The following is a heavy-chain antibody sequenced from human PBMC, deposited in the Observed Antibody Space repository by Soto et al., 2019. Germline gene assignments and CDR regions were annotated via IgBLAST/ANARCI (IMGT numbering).Heavy chain of an antibody. D-gene: IGHD3-3*01. Sequence: QVQLLESGGGVVQPGRSLRLSCAASGFSFSSYAMHWVRQAPGKGLAWVALISYDGNNKFYAESVKGRFTISRDNSRNTLYLQMNSLRVEDTAVYYCARDLLQFLEWLPYSVKNGFDYWGPGTLVSVSS. CDR1: GFSFSSYA. V-gene: IGHV3-30-3*01. J-gene: IGHJ4*02. CDR2: ISYDGNNK. CDR3: ARDLLQFLEWLPYSVKNGFDY.